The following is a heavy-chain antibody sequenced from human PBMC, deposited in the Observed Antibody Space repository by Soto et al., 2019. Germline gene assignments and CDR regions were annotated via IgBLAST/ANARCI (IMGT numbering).Heavy chain of an antibody. CDR3: ARVSGAGYYDRTCYFDY. V-gene: IGHV3-33*01. CDR1: GFSFSSYG. CDR2: IWYDGSNK. Sequence: GGSLRLSCAASGFSFSSYGMHWVRQAPGKGLEWVAGIWYDGSNKYYGDSAKGRFTISRDNSMNTLYLEMNSLRAEDTAVYYCARVSGAGYYDRTCYFDYWGQGTLVTAPQ. D-gene: IGHD3-22*01. J-gene: IGHJ4*02.